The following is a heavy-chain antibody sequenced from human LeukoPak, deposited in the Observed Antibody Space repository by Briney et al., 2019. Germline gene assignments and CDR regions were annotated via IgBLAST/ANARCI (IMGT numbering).Heavy chain of an antibody. D-gene: IGHD2-2*01. Sequence: KPSETLSLTCTVSGGSISSHYWSWIRQPAGKGLEWIGRIYTSGSTNYNPSLKSRVTMSVDTSKNQFSLKLSSVTAADTAVYYCARDIDCSSTSCYHRWFDPWGQGTLVTVSS. CDR2: IYTSGST. J-gene: IGHJ5*02. V-gene: IGHV4-4*07. CDR1: GGSISSHY. CDR3: ARDIDCSSTSCYHRWFDP.